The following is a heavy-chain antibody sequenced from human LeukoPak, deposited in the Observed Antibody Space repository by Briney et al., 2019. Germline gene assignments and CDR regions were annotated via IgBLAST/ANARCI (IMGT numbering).Heavy chain of an antibody. CDR1: GFTFSSYW. D-gene: IGHD3-9*01. Sequence: GGSLRLSCAASGFTFSSYWTSWVRQAPGKGLEWVANIKQDGSEKYYVDSVKGRFTISRDNAKNSLYLQMNSLRAEDTAVYYCARDTYEYYDILTGYYNGIDYFDYWGQGTLVTVSS. J-gene: IGHJ4*02. CDR3: ARDTYEYYDILTGYYNGIDYFDY. CDR2: IKQDGSEK. V-gene: IGHV3-7*01.